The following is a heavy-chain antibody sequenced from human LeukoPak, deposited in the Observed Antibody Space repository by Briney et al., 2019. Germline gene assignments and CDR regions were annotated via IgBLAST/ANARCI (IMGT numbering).Heavy chain of an antibody. CDR1: EFSVGSNY. CDR3: AKDLLGSSAF. J-gene: IGHJ4*02. CDR2: IYSGGST. D-gene: IGHD6-6*01. Sequence: GGSLRLSCAASEFSVGSNYMTWVRQAPGKGLEWVSLIYSGGSTYYADSVKGRFTISRDNSKNTLYLQMNSLRAEDTAVYYCAKDLLGSSAFWGQGTLVTVSS. V-gene: IGHV3-66*01.